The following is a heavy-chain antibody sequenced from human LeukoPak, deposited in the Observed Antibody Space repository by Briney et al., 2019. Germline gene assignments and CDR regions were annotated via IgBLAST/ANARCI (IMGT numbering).Heavy chain of an antibody. CDR3: ARGEMATISWFDP. Sequence: GASVKVSCKASGYTFTSHAMHWVRQAPGQRLEWMGWINAGNGNTKYSQKFQGRVTITRDTSASTAYMELSSLRSEDPAVYYCARGEMATISWFDPWGQGTLVTVSS. CDR2: INAGNGNT. V-gene: IGHV1-3*01. J-gene: IGHJ5*02. D-gene: IGHD5-24*01. CDR1: GYTFTSHA.